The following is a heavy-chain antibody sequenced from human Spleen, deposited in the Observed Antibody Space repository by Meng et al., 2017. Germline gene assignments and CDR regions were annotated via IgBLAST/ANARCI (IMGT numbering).Heavy chain of an antibody. CDR3: ARDLGDFWSGSIWFDP. Sequence: SETLSLTCTVSGYSISSGYYWAWIRQPPGKGLEWIGNILYTGSTYYNPSLKSRVTILVDTSTNQFSLKLTSVTAADTAVYYCARDLGDFWSGSIWFDPWGQGTLVTVSS. CDR1: GYSISSGYY. J-gene: IGHJ5*02. CDR2: ILYTGST. D-gene: IGHD3-3*01. V-gene: IGHV4-38-2*02.